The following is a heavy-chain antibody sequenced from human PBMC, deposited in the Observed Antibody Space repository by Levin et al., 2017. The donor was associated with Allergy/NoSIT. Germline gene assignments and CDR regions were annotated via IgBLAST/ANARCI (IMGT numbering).Heavy chain of an antibody. V-gene: IGHV3-30*03. CDR1: GFKFRNYG. CDR2: ISYDDSDK. CDR3: ARPKSGYYGEFDY. D-gene: IGHD3-22*01. J-gene: IGHJ4*02. Sequence: GESLKISCAASGFKFRNYGMHWVRQAPGKGLEWVAVISYDDSDKYYVDSVKGRFTISKDNSKNTLYLQMNSLRVEDTAVYYCARPKSGYYGEFDYWGQGTLVTVSS.